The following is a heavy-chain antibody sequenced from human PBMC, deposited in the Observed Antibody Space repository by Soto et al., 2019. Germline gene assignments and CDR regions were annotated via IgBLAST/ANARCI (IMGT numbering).Heavy chain of an antibody. CDR3: ARARADYYGSENYYKGGFYYFDH. CDR2: INHSGST. J-gene: IGHJ4*02. Sequence: QVLLQQWGAGLLKPSETLSLTCAVYGGSLSGNYWTWIRQPPGKGPEWIGNINHSGSTIYNPSLKSRVTISVGTSNNLCFLGLSSVTAADTAVYYCARARADYYGSENYYKGGFYYFDHWGQGTLVTVSS. CDR1: GGSLSGNY. D-gene: IGHD3-10*01. V-gene: IGHV4-34*01.